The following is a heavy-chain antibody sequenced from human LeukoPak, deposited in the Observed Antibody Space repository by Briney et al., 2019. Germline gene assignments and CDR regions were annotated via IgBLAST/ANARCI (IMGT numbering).Heavy chain of an antibody. J-gene: IGHJ3*02. CDR2: FDPEDGET. V-gene: IGHV1-24*01. CDR3: ATAIPSIFGVVPYWGAFDI. CDR1: GYTLTELS. D-gene: IGHD3-3*01. Sequence: GASVKVSCKVSGYTLTELSMHWVRQAPGKGLERMGGFDPEDGETIYAQKFQGRVTMTEDTSTDTAYMELSSLRSEDTAVYYCATAIPSIFGVVPYWGAFDIWGQGTMVTVSS.